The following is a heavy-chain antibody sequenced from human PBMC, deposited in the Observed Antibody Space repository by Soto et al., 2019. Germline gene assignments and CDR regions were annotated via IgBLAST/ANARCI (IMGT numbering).Heavy chain of an antibody. V-gene: IGHV3-7*01. CDR3: ARGLDYYGRSGYYYGAAY. Sequence: EVQLVESGGGLVQPGGSLRLSCAASGFTFSTYWMTWVRQAPGKGLEWVANIKQDGSERYYVDSVKGRFTISRDNAKNSLYLQMNSLRAEDTAVYYCARGLDYYGRSGYYYGAAYWGQGILVSVSS. J-gene: IGHJ4*02. CDR1: GFTFSTYW. CDR2: IKQDGSER. D-gene: IGHD3-22*01.